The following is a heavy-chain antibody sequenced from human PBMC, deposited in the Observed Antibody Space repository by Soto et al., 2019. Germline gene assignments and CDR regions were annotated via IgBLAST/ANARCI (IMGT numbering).Heavy chain of an antibody. CDR2: IHNSAST. Sequence: QLQMQESGPGLVKPSETLSLTCTVSGGSVSSTNYYWGWIRQPPGKVLEWIGSIHNSASTYYNPSLKSRVTISVDTSRNQFSLTLNSVTAADTAMYYCGRVVIAATPHRDVDYWGQGTLVTVSS. D-gene: IGHD2-21*01. J-gene: IGHJ4*02. V-gene: IGHV4-39*01. CDR3: GRVVIAATPHRDVDY. CDR1: GGSVSSTNYY.